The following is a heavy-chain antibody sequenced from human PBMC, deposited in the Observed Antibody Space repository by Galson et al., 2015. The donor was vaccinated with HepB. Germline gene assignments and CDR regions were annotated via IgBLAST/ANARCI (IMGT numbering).Heavy chain of an antibody. J-gene: IGHJ6*02. CDR2: TYYRSKWFN. D-gene: IGHD1-14*01. V-gene: IGHV6-1*01. CDR3: ARFPPDDV. Sequence: CAISGDSVSSQSAAWNWIRQSPSRGLEWLGRTYYRSKWFNGYAVSVRGRITINPDTSKNQFSLQLKSVTPEDTAVYYCARFPPDDVWGQGTTVTVSS. CDR1: GDSVSSQSAA.